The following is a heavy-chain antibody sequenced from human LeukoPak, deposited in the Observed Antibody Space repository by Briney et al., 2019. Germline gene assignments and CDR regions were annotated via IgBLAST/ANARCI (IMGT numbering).Heavy chain of an antibody. CDR2: ISGRGDST. J-gene: IGHJ2*01. CDR1: GFTFSSYA. V-gene: IGHV3-23*01. D-gene: IGHD6-13*01. CDR3: AKAIAAPVWYFDL. Sequence: SGGSLTLSCAASGFTFSSYAMSWVRQAPGKGLEWFATISGRGDSTYYADSVKGRFTISRDNPSTTLYLQMNTLRAHDTDVYYCAKAIAAPVWYFDLWRRGTLVTVCS.